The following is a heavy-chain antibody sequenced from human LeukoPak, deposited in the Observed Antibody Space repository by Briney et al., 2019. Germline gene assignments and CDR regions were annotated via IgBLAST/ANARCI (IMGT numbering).Heavy chain of an antibody. CDR1: VYSFTGYY. D-gene: IGHD3-10*01. V-gene: IGHV1-2*02. CDR3: ARLFAFPGKSRDAFDI. J-gene: IGHJ3*02. CDR2: INPKSGGT. Sequence: GASVKLSCKGSVYSFTGYYMHWVRQAPGQGLEWRGGINPKSGGTNYAQKLQGKVTMTRDTCISTAYMEPSRLRSDEPAVYYCARLFAFPGKSRDAFDIWGQGTMVTVSS.